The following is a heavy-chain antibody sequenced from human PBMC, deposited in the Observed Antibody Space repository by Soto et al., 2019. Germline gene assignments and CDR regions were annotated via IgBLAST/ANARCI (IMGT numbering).Heavy chain of an antibody. CDR3: AKVVVAATRHTDFDS. J-gene: IGHJ4*02. Sequence: SETLSLTCTVSGSSINSNNYYWAWIRQPPGKGLAWIASIYYDGSTYYNPSLKSRVYISVDTSKNHFSLKLSSATAADTAVYYCAKVVVAATRHTDFDSWGQGTLVTVSS. V-gene: IGHV4-39*02. D-gene: IGHD2-15*01. CDR2: IYYDGST. CDR1: GSSINSNNYY.